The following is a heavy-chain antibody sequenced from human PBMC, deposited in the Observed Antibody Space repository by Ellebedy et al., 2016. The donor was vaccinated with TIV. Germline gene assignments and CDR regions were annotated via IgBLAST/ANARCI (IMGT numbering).Heavy chain of an antibody. V-gene: IGHV3-30-3*01. CDR2: ISYDGNKK. Sequence: GGSLRLXXAASGFTFSSYAMNWVRQAPGKGLEWVAVISYDGNKKYYADSVRGRFTISRDNSKNTVYLQMSSLRAEDTAVYFCAKDYGWLRPLHYWGQGTLVTVSS. J-gene: IGHJ4*02. CDR3: AKDYGWLRPLHY. CDR1: GFTFSSYA. D-gene: IGHD5-12*01.